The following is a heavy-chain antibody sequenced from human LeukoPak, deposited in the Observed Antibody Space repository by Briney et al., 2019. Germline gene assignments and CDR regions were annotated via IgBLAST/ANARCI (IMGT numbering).Heavy chain of an antibody. CDR2: IIPILGIA. V-gene: IGHV1-69*04. D-gene: IGHD5-24*01. Sequence: SVKVSCKASGGTFSSYAISRVRQAPGQGLEWMGRIIPILGIANYAQKFQGRVTITADKSTSTAYMELSSLRSEDTAVYYCARRSRDGYNWGAFDIWGQGTMVTVSS. CDR3: ARRSRDGYNWGAFDI. CDR1: GGTFSSYA. J-gene: IGHJ3*02.